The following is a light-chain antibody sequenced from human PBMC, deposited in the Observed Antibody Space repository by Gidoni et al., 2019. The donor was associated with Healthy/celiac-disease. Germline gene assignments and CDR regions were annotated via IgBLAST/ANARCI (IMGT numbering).Light chain of an antibody. J-gene: IGLJ2*01. V-gene: IGLV2-23*01. CDR3: CSYAGSSTHVV. CDR1: SSDVGSYNL. CDR2: EGS. Sequence: QSALTQPASVAGSPGQSITISCTGTSSDVGSYNLVSWYKQHPGKAPKLMIYEGSKRPSGVSNRFSGSKSGNTASLTISGLHAEDEADYYCCSYAGSSTHVVFGGGTKLTVL.